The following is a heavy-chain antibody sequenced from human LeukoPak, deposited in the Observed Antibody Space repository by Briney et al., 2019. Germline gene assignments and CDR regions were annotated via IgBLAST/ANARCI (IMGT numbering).Heavy chain of an antibody. CDR2: MSYDGSKE. CDR1: GFTFSSYG. Sequence: GGSLRLSCAASGFTFSSYGMHWVRQAPGKGLEWVAVMSYDGSKEYYADSVKGRFTISRDNSKNTLYLQMNSLRVEDTAVYYCAKGQAITGRNLFDPWGQGTLVTVSS. CDR3: AKGQAITGRNLFDP. V-gene: IGHV3-30*18. J-gene: IGHJ5*02. D-gene: IGHD1-20*01.